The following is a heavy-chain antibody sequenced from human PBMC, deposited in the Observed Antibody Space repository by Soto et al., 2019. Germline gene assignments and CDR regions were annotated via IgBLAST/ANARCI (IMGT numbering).Heavy chain of an antibody. CDR3: ARGSSIAGLYYGMDV. CDR2: NYYSGIT. CDR1: GGSKNSGGYY. V-gene: IGHV4-31*03. J-gene: IGHJ6*02. D-gene: IGHD6-6*01. Sequence: QVQLQESGPGLVKPSQTLSLTCTVSGGSKNSGGYYWTWIRQHPGKGLEWIGYNYYSGITYYNPSLKSRVTISLDTSKNQFSLKLSSVTAADTAVYYCARGSSIAGLYYGMDVWGQGTTVTVSS.